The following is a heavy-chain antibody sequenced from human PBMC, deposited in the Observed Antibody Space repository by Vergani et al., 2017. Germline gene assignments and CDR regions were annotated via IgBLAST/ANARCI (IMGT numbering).Heavy chain of an antibody. CDR3: ARDLLPGTLLLLAY. D-gene: IGHD1-7*01. CDR1: GFTFSDYY. Sequence: QVQLVESGGGLVKPGGSLRLSCAASGFTFSDYYMTWIRQAPGKGREWISYISGSGHTKYYADSVKGRFAISRDNAKNSLYLQMNNLSVEDTAVYYCARDLLPGTLLLLAYWGQGTLISVSS. CDR2: ISGSGHTK. V-gene: IGHV3-11*04. J-gene: IGHJ4*02.